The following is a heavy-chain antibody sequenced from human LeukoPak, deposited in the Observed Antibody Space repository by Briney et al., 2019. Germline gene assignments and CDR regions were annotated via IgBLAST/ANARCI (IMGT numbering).Heavy chain of an antibody. D-gene: IGHD2-15*01. CDR3: SRSGPGSCSGGSCYSNY. J-gene: IGHJ4*02. CDR1: GYTFTSYG. V-gene: IGHV1-18*01. Sequence: EASVTVSCTASGYTFTSYGISWVRQAPGQGLEWMGWISAYNGNTNYAQKLQGRITMTTDTSTNTAYMELRSLRSDDTAVYYCSRSGPGSCSGGSCYSNYWGQGTLVTVSS. CDR2: ISAYNGNT.